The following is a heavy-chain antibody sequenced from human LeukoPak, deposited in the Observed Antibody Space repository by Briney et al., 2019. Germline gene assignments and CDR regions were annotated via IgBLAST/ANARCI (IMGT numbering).Heavy chain of an antibody. CDR2: IYHSGST. V-gene: IGHV4-30-2*01. Sequence: PSETLSLTCAVSGGSISSGGYSWSWIRQPPGKGLEWIGYIYHSGSTYYNPSLKSRVTISVDRSKNQFSLKLSSVTAADTAVYYRARVSGDDSHFDYWGQGTLVTVSS. CDR3: ARVSGDDSHFDY. CDR1: GGSISSGGYS. D-gene: IGHD4-17*01. J-gene: IGHJ4*02.